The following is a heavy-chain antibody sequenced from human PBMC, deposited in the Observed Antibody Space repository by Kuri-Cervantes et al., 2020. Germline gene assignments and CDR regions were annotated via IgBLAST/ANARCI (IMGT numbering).Heavy chain of an antibody. Sequence: ASVKVSCKASGGPFSGYAISWVRQAPGQGLEWMGIINPSGGSATYAQKFQGRVTMTRDKSTSTVYMELSSLRSDDTAVYHCARLSYYCFDHWGQGTLVTVSS. CDR3: ARLSYYCFDH. D-gene: IGHD2-21*01. V-gene: IGHV1-46*01. CDR1: GGPFSGYA. J-gene: IGHJ4*02. CDR2: INPSGGSA.